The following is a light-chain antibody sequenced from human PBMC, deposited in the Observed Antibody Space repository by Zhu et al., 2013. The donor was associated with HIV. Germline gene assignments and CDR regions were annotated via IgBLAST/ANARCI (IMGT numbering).Light chain of an antibody. CDR2: WAS. CDR1: ESVLYTANNKNY. CDR3: QQYYNAPYT. J-gene: IGKJ2*01. V-gene: IGKV4-1*01. Sequence: DIVMTQSPDSLAVSLGERATINCRSSESVLYTANNKNYLAWYQQKPGQPPKMLIYWASTRESGVPERFSGSGSGTEFTLTISRLQSEDVAVYYCQQYYNAPYTFGQGTRLEIK.